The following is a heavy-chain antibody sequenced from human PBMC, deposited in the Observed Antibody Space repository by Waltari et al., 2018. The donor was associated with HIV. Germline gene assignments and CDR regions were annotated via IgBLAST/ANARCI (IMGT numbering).Heavy chain of an antibody. V-gene: IGHV5-51*03. Sequence: EVQLVQSGAEVKKPGESLKISCKGSGYSFTGYWFAWVRQMPGKGLEWMGIIYPGDSDTKYSPSFQGQVTISADKSITTAYLQWRSLEASDSAIYYCARLGSYGSGSRPFFFDYWGQGTLVTVSS. J-gene: IGHJ4*02. CDR2: IYPGDSDT. CDR1: GYSFTGYW. CDR3: ARLGSYGSGSRPFFFDY. D-gene: IGHD3-10*01.